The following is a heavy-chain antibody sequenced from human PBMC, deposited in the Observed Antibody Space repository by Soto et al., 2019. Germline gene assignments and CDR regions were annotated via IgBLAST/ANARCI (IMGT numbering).Heavy chain of an antibody. CDR2: ISSSSSTI. Sequence: GGSLRLCCAASGFTFSTYSMNWVRQAPGKGLEWVSYISSSSSTIFYTDSVKGRFTVSRDNAKNSLYLQMNSLRAEDTADYYCARPTYYYDSSGPPAYWGQGT. J-gene: IGHJ4*02. V-gene: IGHV3-48*01. CDR3: ARPTYYYDSSGPPAY. D-gene: IGHD3-22*01. CDR1: GFTFSTYS.